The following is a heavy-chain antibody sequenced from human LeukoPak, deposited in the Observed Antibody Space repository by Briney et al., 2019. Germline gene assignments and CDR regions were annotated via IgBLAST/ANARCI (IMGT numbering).Heavy chain of an antibody. CDR1: GFTFSSYA. CDR3: ARDDSDIVATTKAFDH. Sequence: GGSLRLSCAASGFTFSSYAMSWVRQAPGKGLELVSVISGSGDSTYYADSVKGRFTVSRDNSKNTVYLQMNSLRAEDTAVYFCARDDSDIVATTKAFDHWGQGTLVTVSS. D-gene: IGHD5-12*01. J-gene: IGHJ4*02. V-gene: IGHV3-23*01. CDR2: ISGSGDST.